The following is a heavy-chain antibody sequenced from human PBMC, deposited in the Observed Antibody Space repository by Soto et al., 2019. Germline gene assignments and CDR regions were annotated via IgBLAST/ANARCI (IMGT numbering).Heavy chain of an antibody. D-gene: IGHD3-22*01. CDR2: ISSSSSYT. CDR3: AGDPEHYSSGYFDY. J-gene: IGHJ4*02. Sequence: GGSLRLSCAASGFSFGSYALSWIRQAPGKGLEWVSYISSSSSYTNYADSVKGRFTISRENAKNSLYLQMNSLRAEDTAVYYCAGDPEHYSSGYFDYWGQGTLVNGSS. V-gene: IGHV3-11*06. CDR1: GFSFGSYA.